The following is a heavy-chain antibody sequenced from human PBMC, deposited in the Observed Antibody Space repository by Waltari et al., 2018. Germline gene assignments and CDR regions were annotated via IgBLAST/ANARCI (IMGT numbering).Heavy chain of an antibody. CDR1: GFTFNTFW. CDR3: ARDWEGDRPNFDY. CDR2: IKQDGSDT. D-gene: IGHD1-26*01. Sequence: EVQLVESGGGLVQPGGSLRLSWVASGFTFNTFWMRWVGQAPGKGLEWVTDIKQDGSDTYYADSVKGRFTVSRDNAKNSLYLQMNSLRVEDTAVYYCARDWEGDRPNFDYWGQGTLVTVSS. V-gene: IGHV3-7*04. J-gene: IGHJ4*02.